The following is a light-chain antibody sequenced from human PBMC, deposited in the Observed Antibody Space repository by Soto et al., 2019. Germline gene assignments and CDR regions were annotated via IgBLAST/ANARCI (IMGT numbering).Light chain of an antibody. CDR2: AAS. J-gene: IGKJ1*01. V-gene: IGKV1-27*01. Sequence: DIQMTQSPPTLSASVGDRVTVTCRASQGIGNALAWYQQKPGKVPKLLIYAASTLQSGVPSRFSGSGSGTDFTLTISSLQPEDVATYYCQKYNSAPRTFGQGTKV. CDR3: QKYNSAPRT. CDR1: QGIGNA.